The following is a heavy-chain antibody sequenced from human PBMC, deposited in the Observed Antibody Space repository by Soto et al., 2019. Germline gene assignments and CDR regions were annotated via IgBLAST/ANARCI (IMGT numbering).Heavy chain of an antibody. D-gene: IGHD6-6*01. J-gene: IGHJ4*02. V-gene: IGHV4-4*07. CDR2: IYTSGST. CDR3: ARDMGSSASHYFDY. Sequence: PSETLSLTCTVSGGSISSYYWSWIRQPAGKGLEWIGRIYTSGSTNYNPSLKSRVTMSVDTSKNQFSLKLSSVTAADTAVYYCARDMGSSASHYFDYWGEGTLVTVSS. CDR1: GGSISSYY.